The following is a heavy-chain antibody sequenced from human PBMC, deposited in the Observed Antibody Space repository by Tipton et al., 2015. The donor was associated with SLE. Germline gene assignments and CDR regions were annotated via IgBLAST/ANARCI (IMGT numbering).Heavy chain of an antibody. D-gene: IGHD2/OR15-2a*01. V-gene: IGHV4-39*07. CDR3: VRLRREHQIVRLGWF. CDR2: MFYTGSA. CDR1: GGSISSRSYY. J-gene: IGHJ1*01. Sequence: TLSLTCTVSGGSISSRSYYWAWIRQSPGKGLQWIGAMFYTGSAHYNPPLKGRVAISVDTSKNVFSLNISSVTAADTAIYYCVRLRREHQIVRLGWFWGLGTLVTVSS.